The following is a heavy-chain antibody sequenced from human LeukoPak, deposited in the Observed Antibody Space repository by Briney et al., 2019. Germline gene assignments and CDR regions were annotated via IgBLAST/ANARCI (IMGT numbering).Heavy chain of an antibody. CDR2: IWYDGSNK. CDR1: GFTFSSYG. V-gene: IGHV3-33*01. CDR3: ARDGSYYRVFDY. J-gene: IGHJ4*02. D-gene: IGHD1-26*01. Sequence: GGSLRISCAASGFTFSSYGMHWVRQAPGKGLEWVAVIWYDGSNKYYADSVKVRFTISRDNSKNTLYLQMNSLRAEDTAVYYCARDGSYYRVFDYWGQGTLVTVSS.